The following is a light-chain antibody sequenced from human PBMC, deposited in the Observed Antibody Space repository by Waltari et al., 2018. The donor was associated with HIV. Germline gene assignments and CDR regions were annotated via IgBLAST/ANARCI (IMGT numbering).Light chain of an antibody. V-gene: IGLV2-14*01. CDR1: SSDVGGYTY. Sequence: QSALTQPASVSGSPGQSITLSCPGTSSDVGGYTYVSWYQQHPGKAPNLIIYEVSNRPSGVSDRFSGSKSGNTASLTISGLQAEDEADYFCSSYAMTTTVLFGGGTKLTVL. J-gene: IGLJ2*01. CDR2: EVS. CDR3: SSYAMTTTVL.